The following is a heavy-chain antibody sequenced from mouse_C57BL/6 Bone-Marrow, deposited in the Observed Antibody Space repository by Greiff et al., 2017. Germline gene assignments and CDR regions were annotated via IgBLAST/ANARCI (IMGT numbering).Heavy chain of an antibody. CDR1: GYTFTSSG. Sequence: VQLQQSGAELARPGASVKLSCKASGYTFTSSGISWVKQRTGQGLEWIGEIYPRSGNTYYNEKFKGKATLTADKSSSTAYMELRSLTSEDSAVYFCARNYYGSGRFAYWGQGNLGTVSA. J-gene: IGHJ3*01. V-gene: IGHV1-81*01. D-gene: IGHD1-1*01. CDR2: IYPRSGNT. CDR3: ARNYYGSGRFAY.